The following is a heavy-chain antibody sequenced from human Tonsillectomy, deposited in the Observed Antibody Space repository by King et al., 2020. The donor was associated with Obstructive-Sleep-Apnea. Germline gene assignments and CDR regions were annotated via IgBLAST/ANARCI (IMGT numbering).Heavy chain of an antibody. Sequence: QLVQSGAEVKKPGESLRISCKGSGYSFTRYWIGWVRQMPGKGLEWMGIIYPGDSDTRYSPSFQGQVTISADRSITTAYLQWSSLKASDTAIYYCATPSPPPYYDGFLVAFDIWGQGTMVTVSS. D-gene: IGHD3-22*01. CDR1: GYSFTRYW. CDR3: ATPSPPPYYDGFLVAFDI. J-gene: IGHJ3*02. V-gene: IGHV5-51*01. CDR2: IYPGDSDT.